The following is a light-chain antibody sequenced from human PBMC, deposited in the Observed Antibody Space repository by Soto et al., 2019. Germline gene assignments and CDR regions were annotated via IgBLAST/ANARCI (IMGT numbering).Light chain of an antibody. J-gene: IGLJ2*01. CDR1: SSNIGNNA. V-gene: IGLV1-36*01. CDR2: YDD. CDR3: AAWDDSLNGVV. Sequence: QSVLTQPPSVSEAPRQRGTISRSGSSSNIGNNAVNWYQQLPGKAPKLLIYYDDLLPSGVSDRFPGSKSGTSASLAISGLQSEDEADYYCAAWDDSLNGVVFGGGTKLTVL.